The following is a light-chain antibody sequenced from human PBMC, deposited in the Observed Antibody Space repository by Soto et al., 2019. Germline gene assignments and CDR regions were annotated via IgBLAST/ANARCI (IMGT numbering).Light chain of an antibody. V-gene: IGLV2-14*01. CDR2: EVS. CDR3: ISYTTLSTVV. Sequence: QSALIQPASVSGSPGQSITMSCIGTSSDVGAYNYVSWYQQHPGKAPTLIIYEVSNRPSGVSNRYSGSKSGTTASLTISGLQAGDESDYYCISYTTLSTVVFGGGTQLTVL. J-gene: IGLJ2*01. CDR1: SSDVGAYNY.